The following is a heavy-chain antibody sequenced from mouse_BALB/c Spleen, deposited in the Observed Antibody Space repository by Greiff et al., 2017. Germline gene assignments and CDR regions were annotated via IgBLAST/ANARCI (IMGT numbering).Heavy chain of an antibody. J-gene: IGHJ4*01. V-gene: IGHV3-2*02. CDR2: ISYSGST. D-gene: IGHD2-10*02. CDR1: GYSITSDYA. CDR3: ARRKYGWAMDY. Sequence: VQLKQSGPGLVKPSQSLSLTCTVTGYSITSDYAWNWIRQFPGNKLEWMGYISYSGSTSYNPSLKSRISITRDTSKNQFFLQLNSVTTEDTATYYCARRKYGWAMDYWGQGTSVTVSS.